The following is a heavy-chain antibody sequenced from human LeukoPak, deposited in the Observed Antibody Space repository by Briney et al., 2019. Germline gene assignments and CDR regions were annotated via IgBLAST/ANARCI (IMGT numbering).Heavy chain of an antibody. CDR1: GLTFSSYW. D-gene: IGHD5-12*01. Sequence: GGSLRLSCAGSGLTFSSYWMHWVRQAPGKGLVWVSRIKGDGSSTSYADSVKGRFTISRDNTKNTLYLQVNSLRAEDTAVYYCAGWGDSGYDHSWGQGTLVTVSS. CDR2: IKGDGSST. J-gene: IGHJ4*02. V-gene: IGHV3-74*01. CDR3: AGWGDSGYDHS.